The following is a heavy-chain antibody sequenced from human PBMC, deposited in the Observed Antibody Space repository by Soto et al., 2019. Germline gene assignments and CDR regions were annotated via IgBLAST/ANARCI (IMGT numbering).Heavy chain of an antibody. D-gene: IGHD1-1*01. V-gene: IGHV3-23*01. CDR2: ISGSGATT. CDR1: GFIFSNYA. Sequence: GSLRLSCAASGFIFSNYAMSWVRQAPGRGLEWVSAISGSGATTYYPDSVKGRFTISRDNSKNTLYLQMNNLRADDTAVYYCTKGGIPRRYNIPKVDFDYWGQGSLVTVSS. CDR3: TKGGIPRRYNIPKVDFDY. J-gene: IGHJ4*02.